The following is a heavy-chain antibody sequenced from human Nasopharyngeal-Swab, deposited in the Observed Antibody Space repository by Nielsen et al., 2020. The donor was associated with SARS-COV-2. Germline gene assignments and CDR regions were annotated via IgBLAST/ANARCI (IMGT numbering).Heavy chain of an antibody. CDR3: ARDRSVGYGMDV. J-gene: IGHJ6*02. CDR1: GFTFSSYS. Sequence: GSLRLSCAASGFTFSSYSMNWVRQAPGKGLEWVSSISSSSYIYYADSVKGRFTISRDNAKNSLYLQMNSLRAEDTAVYYCARDRSVGYGMDVWGQGTTVTVSS. CDR2: ISSSSYI. V-gene: IGHV3-21*01. D-gene: IGHD2-15*01.